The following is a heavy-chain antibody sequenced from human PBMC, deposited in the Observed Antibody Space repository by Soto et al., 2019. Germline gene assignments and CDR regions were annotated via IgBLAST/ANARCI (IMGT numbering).Heavy chain of an antibody. CDR2: ISWNSGSI. J-gene: IGHJ4*02. Sequence: GGSLRLSCAASGFTFDDYAMHWVRQAPGKGLEWVSGISWNSGSIGYADSVKGRFTISRDNAKNSLYLQMNSLRAEDTALYYCAKDKGFRAVAMGGDYWGQGTLVTVSS. D-gene: IGHD6-19*01. CDR1: GFTFDDYA. CDR3: AKDKGFRAVAMGGDY. V-gene: IGHV3-9*01.